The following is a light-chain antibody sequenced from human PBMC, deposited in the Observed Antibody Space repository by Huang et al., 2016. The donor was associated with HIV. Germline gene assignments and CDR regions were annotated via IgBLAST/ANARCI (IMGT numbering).Light chain of an antibody. CDR1: EGVGNS. V-gene: IGKV3-11*01. CDR3: QQRSKD. J-gene: IGKJ4*01. Sequence: EVVLTQSPATLSLSPGDRATLSCRSSEGVGNSLAWYQQRPGQAPRLRIYDASNRATGIPARFSGSGSGTDVTLTISSLEPEDIAVYYCQQRSKDFGGGTKVEIK. CDR2: DAS.